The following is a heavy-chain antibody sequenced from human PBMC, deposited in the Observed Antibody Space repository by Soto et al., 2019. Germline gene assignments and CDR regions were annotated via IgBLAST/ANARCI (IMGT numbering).Heavy chain of an antibody. CDR3: AHSVVAGLGYYFDY. V-gene: IGHV2-5*02. CDR1: GFSLSTTRVA. J-gene: IGHJ4*02. D-gene: IGHD6-19*01. CDR2: IYWDDDK. Sequence: QITLKESGPTLMKPTQTLTLTCTFSGFSLSTTRVAVGWIRQPPGKALEWLALIYWDDDKRYSPFLKSRLTITKDTSKNQVVLTMTNMDPVDTATYYCAHSVVAGLGYYFDYWGQGTLVTVSS.